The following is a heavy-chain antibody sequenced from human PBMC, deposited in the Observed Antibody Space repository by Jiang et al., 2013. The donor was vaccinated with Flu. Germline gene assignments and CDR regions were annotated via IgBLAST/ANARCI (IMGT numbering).Heavy chain of an antibody. CDR3: ARIYASYYLDY. J-gene: IGHJ4*02. D-gene: IGHD2/OR15-2a*01. Sequence: QLVESGGGVVQPGKSLRLSCTASGFTFGSYGIQWVRQAPGKGLEWVAGISYDGREKYYGDSVKGRFTISRDNSKNTLYLQMNSLRAEDTAVYYCARIYASYYLDYWGQGTLVTVSS. V-gene: IGHV3-33*05. CDR2: ISYDGREK. CDR1: GFTFGSYG.